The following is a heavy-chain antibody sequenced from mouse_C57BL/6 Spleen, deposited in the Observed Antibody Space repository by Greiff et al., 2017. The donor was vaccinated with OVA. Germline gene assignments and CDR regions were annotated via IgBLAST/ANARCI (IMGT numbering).Heavy chain of an antibody. J-gene: IGHJ3*01. V-gene: IGHV1-76*01. CDR1: GYTFTDYY. CDR3: ARDGDGYPFAY. D-gene: IGHD2-3*01. Sequence: VQLQESGAELVRPGASVKLSCKASGYTFTDYYINWVKQRPGQGLEWIARIYPGSGNTYYNEKFKGKATLTAEKSSSTAYMQLSSLTSEDSAVYFCARDGDGYPFAYWGQGTLVTVSA. CDR2: IYPGSGNT.